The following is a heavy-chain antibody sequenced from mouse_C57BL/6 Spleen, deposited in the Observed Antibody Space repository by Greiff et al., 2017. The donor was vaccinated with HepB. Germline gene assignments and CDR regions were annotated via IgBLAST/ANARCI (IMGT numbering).Heavy chain of an antibody. CDR1: GFTFSSYA. CDR2: ISDGGSYT. CDR3: ARDALYGSSSYWYFDV. Sequence: EVKLMESGGGLVKPGGSLKLSGAAPGFTFSSYAMSWVRQTPEKRLEWVATISDGGSYTYYPDNVKGRFTISRDNAKNNLYRQMSHLKSEDTAMYYCARDALYGSSSYWYFDVWGTGTTVTVSS. D-gene: IGHD1-1*01. V-gene: IGHV5-4*01. J-gene: IGHJ1*03.